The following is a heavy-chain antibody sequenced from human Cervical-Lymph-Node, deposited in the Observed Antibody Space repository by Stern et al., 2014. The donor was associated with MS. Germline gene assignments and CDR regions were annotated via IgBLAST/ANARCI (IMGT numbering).Heavy chain of an antibody. CDR2: IFPIFGAT. J-gene: IGHJ4*02. CDR3: ARVRCPNGVCYPRLDY. D-gene: IGHD2-8*01. V-gene: IGHV1-69*01. CDR1: GGTLNTSA. Sequence: VQLVQSGPEVKNPGSSVRVSCKAYGGTLNTSAINWVRQAPGQGLEWMGGIFPIFGATNYAQKFQGRLTVTADESTTTVYMELNSLMSEDTAIYYCARVRCPNGVCYPRLDYWGQGALVTVSS.